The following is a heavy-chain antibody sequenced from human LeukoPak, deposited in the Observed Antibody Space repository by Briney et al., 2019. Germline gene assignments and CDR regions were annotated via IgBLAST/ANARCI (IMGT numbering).Heavy chain of an antibody. CDR2: IIPIFGTA. D-gene: IGHD5-18*01. V-gene: IGHV1-69*13. Sequence: SVKVSCKDSGGTFSSYAISWVRQAPRQGLEWMGGIIPIFGTANYAQKFQGRVTITADESTSTAYMELSSLRSEDTAVYYCAREYTAMAEYYFDYWGQGTLVTVSS. J-gene: IGHJ4*02. CDR1: GGTFSSYA. CDR3: AREYTAMAEYYFDY.